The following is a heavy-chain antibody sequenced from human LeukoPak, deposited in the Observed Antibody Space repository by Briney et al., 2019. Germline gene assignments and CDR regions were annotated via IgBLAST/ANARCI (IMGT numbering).Heavy chain of an antibody. D-gene: IGHD6-6*01. V-gene: IGHV3-11*04. CDR2: ISSSGSTI. J-gene: IGHJ6*03. Sequence: GGSLRLSCAASGFTFSDYYMSWIRQAPGKGLEWVSYISSSGSTIYYADSVKGRFTISRDNAKNSLYLQMNSLRAEDMAVYYCARAAKQLGLYYYYMDVWGKGTTVTVSS. CDR3: ARAAKQLGLYYYYMDV. CDR1: GFTFSDYY.